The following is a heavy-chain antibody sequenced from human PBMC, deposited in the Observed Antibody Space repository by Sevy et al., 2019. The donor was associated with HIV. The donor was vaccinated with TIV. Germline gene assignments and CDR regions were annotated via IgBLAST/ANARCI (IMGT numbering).Heavy chain of an antibody. J-gene: IGHJ4*02. Sequence: GGSLRLSCTSSGLSFNNYALTWVRKAPGKGLEWVSTISHSGANTNYADSVKGRFIISRDNSENTLYLQMISLRAEEMAVYYWAGQKVGDFWSGSGRGPWAGGHLFDYWGQGTLVTVSS. CDR1: GLSFNNYA. CDR3: AGQKVGDFWSGSGRGPWAGGHLFDY. V-gene: IGHV3-23*01. D-gene: IGHD3-3*01. CDR2: ISHSGANT.